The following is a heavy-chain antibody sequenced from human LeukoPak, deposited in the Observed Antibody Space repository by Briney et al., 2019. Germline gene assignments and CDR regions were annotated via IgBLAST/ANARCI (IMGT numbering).Heavy chain of an antibody. CDR2: IIPIFGTA. D-gene: IGHD3-22*01. V-gene: IGHV1-69*05. CDR3: ARLLQYYYDSSGYYWGHWFDP. Sequence: ASVKVSCKASGGTFSSYAISWVRQAPGQGLEWMGGIIPIFGTANYAQKLQGRVTMTTDTSTSTAYMELRSLRSDDTAVYYCARLLQYYYDSSGYYWGHWFDPWGQGTLVTVSS. J-gene: IGHJ5*02. CDR1: GGTFSSYA.